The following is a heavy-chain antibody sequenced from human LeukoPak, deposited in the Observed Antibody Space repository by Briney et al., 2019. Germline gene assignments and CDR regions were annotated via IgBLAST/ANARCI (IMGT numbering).Heavy chain of an antibody. Sequence: PGGSLRLSCAASGFIFSNYGMNWVRQAPGKGLEWVSSISSSSSYIYYADSVKGRFTISRDNAKNSLYLQMNSLRAEDTAVYYCARGIAAALFFDYWGQGTLVTVSS. CDR1: GFIFSNYG. D-gene: IGHD6-13*01. J-gene: IGHJ4*02. CDR2: ISSSSSYI. CDR3: ARGIAAALFFDY. V-gene: IGHV3-21*01.